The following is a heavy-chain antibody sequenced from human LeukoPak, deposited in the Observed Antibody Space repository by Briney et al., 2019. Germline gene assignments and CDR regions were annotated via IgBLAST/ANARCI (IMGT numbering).Heavy chain of an antibody. D-gene: IGHD6-6*01. V-gene: IGHV1-2*02. CDR2: INPNSGGT. Sequence: ASVKVSCKASGYTFTGYYMHWVRQAPGQGLEWMGWINPNSGGTNYAQKFQGRVTMTRDTSISTAYMELSRLRSDDTAVYYCALIAARRSFWFDPWGQGTLVTVSS. J-gene: IGHJ5*02. CDR1: GYTFTGYY. CDR3: ALIAARRSFWFDP.